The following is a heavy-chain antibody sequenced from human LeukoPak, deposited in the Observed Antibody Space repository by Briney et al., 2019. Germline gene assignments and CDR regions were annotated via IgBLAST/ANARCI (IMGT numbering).Heavy chain of an antibody. J-gene: IGHJ4*02. CDR2: IYYSGST. CDR3: ASLQRGSHFDY. Sequence: SETLSLTCTVSRGSISSGGYYWSWIRQHPGKGLEWIGNIYYSGSTYYNSSLKSRVTISVDTSKNQFPLKLSSVTAADTAVYYCASLQRGSHFDYWGQGTLVTVSS. CDR1: RGSISSGGYY. V-gene: IGHV4-31*03. D-gene: IGHD3-10*01.